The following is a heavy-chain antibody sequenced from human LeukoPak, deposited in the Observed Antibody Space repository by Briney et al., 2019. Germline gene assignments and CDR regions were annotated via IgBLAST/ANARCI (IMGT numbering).Heavy chain of an antibody. D-gene: IGHD2-15*01. CDR3: AKLQKTSCYSVGDY. J-gene: IGHJ4*02. Sequence: PGGSLRRSGAASGFTFSSYAMSWVRQAPGKGLEWVSAVSDSGNTTYYVGSGKGRFTISRDNSRNTLFLQRNSLRVEDTAVYYCAKLQKTSCYSVGDYWGQGTLVTVSS. CDR2: VSDSGNTT. CDR1: GFTFSSYA. V-gene: IGHV3-23*01.